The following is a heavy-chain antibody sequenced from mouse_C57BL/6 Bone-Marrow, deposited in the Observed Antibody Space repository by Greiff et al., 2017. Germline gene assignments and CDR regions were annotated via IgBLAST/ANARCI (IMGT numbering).Heavy chain of an antibody. J-gene: IGHJ3*01. Sequence: EVQLMESGGGLVQPGGSLKLSCAASGFTFSDYYMYWVRQTPEKRLEWVAYISNGGGSTYYPDTVKGRFTISRDNAKNTLYLQMSRLKSEDTAMYYCARHGVTPYWGQGTLVTVSA. CDR1: GFTFSDYY. CDR2: ISNGGGST. V-gene: IGHV5-12*01. CDR3: ARHGVTPY. D-gene: IGHD2-1*01.